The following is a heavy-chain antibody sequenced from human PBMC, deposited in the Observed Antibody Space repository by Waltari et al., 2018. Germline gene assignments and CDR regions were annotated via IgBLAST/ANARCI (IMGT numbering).Heavy chain of an antibody. Sequence: EVQLVESGGGLVQPGGSLRLSCAASRFTFRSHWMTWVRQAPGKGLGWVANKKKDGNVKYYVDAVKGRFTISRDNAKNSLFLQMNSLRVEDTAVYYCAKGRYHYDSSGYYGAWGQGTLVTVSS. J-gene: IGHJ5*02. D-gene: IGHD3-22*01. CDR3: AKGRYHYDSSGYYGA. V-gene: IGHV3-7*01. CDR1: RFTFRSHW. CDR2: KKKDGNVK.